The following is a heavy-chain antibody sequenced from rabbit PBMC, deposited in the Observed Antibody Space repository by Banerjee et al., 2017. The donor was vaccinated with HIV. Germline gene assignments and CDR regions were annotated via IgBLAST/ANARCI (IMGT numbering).Heavy chain of an antibody. Sequence: QEQLEESGGGLVQPEGSLTLTCTASGFSFNSSYYMCWVRQAPGKGLEWIGCIDVGSSGSTYYASWAKGRFTISKTSSTTVTLQMTSLTVADTATYFCARDAPDTYPFDLRGPGTLVTVS. J-gene: IGHJ4*01. CDR1: GFSFNSSYY. CDR2: IDVGSSGST. D-gene: IGHD7-1*01. V-gene: IGHV1S45*01. CDR3: ARDAPDTYPFDL.